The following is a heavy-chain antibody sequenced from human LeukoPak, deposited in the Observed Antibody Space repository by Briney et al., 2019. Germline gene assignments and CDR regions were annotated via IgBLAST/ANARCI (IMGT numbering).Heavy chain of an antibody. Sequence: GGALRLSCAASGFTFSSYSMNWVRQAPGKGLEWVSYISSSSSTIYYADSVKGRFTISRDNAKNSLYLQMNSLRAEDTAVYYCAREGTTELLHVRFYYMDVWGKGTTVTVSS. D-gene: IGHD1-7*01. J-gene: IGHJ6*03. CDR3: AREGTTELLHVRFYYMDV. V-gene: IGHV3-48*01. CDR2: ISSSSSTI. CDR1: GFTFSSYS.